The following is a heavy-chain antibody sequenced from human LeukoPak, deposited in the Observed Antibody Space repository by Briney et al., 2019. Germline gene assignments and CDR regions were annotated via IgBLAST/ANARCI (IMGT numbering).Heavy chain of an antibody. D-gene: IGHD3-3*01. CDR3: ARNSLVTSYYDFWSGYADY. CDR2: IYYSGST. CDR1: RYSISSGYY. J-gene: IGHJ4*02. V-gene: IGHV4-38-2*02. Sequence: SETLSLTCTVSRYSISSGYYWAWIRQPPGKGLEWIGSIYYSGSTYYNPSLKSRVTISVDTSKNQFSLKLSSVTAADTAVYYCARNSLVTSYYDFWSGYADYWGQGTLVTVSS.